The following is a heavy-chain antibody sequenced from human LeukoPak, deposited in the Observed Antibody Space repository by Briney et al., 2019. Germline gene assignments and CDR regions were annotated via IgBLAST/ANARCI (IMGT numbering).Heavy chain of an antibody. D-gene: IGHD6-19*01. CDR2: INHSGST. CDR3: ARGRIAVAGTGWFDP. CDR1: GGSFSGYY. V-gene: IGHV4-34*01. Sequence: ETLSLTCAVYGGSFSGYYWSWIRQPPGKGMEWIGEINHSGSTNYNPSLKSRVTISVDTSKNQVSLKLSSVTAADTAVYYCARGRIAVAGTGWFDPWGQGTLVTVSS. J-gene: IGHJ5*02.